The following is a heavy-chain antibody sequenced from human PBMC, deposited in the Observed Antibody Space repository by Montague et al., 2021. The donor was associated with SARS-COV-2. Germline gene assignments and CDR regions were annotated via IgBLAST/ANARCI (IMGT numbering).Heavy chain of an antibody. V-gene: IGHV3-30-3*01. D-gene: IGHD2-15*01. Sequence: SLRLSCAASGFTFSSYAMHWVRQAPGKGLEWVAVISYDESNKYYADSVKGRFTISRDNSKNTLYLQMNSLRAEDTAVYYCARPYCSGGSCYFFFDYWGQGTLVTVSS. CDR3: ARPYCSGGSCYFFFDY. CDR2: ISYDESNK. J-gene: IGHJ4*02. CDR1: GFTFSSYA.